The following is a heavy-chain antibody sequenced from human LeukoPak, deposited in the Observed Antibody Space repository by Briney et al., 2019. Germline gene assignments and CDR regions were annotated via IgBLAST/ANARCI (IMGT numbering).Heavy chain of an antibody. D-gene: IGHD2-2*01. CDR2: IGSSSSYI. CDR3: STSRFCSSTSCLFPFDN. J-gene: IGHJ4*02. CDR1: GFTFSSYN. V-gene: IGHV3-21*01. Sequence: GGSLRLSCAASGFTFSSYNMNWVRQAPGKGLEWVSSIGSSSSYIYYADSLKGRFTISRDNAKNSLYLQINSLRAEDTAVYYCSTSRFCSSTSCLFPFDNWGQGTLVTVSS.